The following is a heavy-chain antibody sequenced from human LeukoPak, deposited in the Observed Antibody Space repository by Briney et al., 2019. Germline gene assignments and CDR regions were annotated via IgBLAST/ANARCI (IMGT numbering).Heavy chain of an antibody. J-gene: IGHJ4*02. Sequence: PGGSLRLSSAASGFTFSSYSMNWVRQAPGKGLEWVSSISSSSSYIYYADSVKGRFTISRDNAKNSLYLQMNSLRAEDTAVYYCARGGHIAVAGTVYFDYWGQGTLVTVSS. V-gene: IGHV3-21*01. CDR3: ARGGHIAVAGTVYFDY. CDR2: ISSSSSYI. CDR1: GFTFSSYS. D-gene: IGHD6-19*01.